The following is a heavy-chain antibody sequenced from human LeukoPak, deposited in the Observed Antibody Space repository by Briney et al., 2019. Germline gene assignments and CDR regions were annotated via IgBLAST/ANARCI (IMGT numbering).Heavy chain of an antibody. CDR1: TASINTYF. J-gene: IGHJ4*02. D-gene: IGHD3-9*01. CDR3: ARGSEITKTSGYYSFDY. Sequence: PSETLSLTCTVSTASINTYFWTWVRQPAGKGLEWIGRISGSGRTYYNPSLGSRVTISLDTSNNQFSLKVTSMTAADTAVYYCARGSEITKTSGYYSFDYWGQGTLVSVSS. V-gene: IGHV4-4*07. CDR2: ISGSGRT.